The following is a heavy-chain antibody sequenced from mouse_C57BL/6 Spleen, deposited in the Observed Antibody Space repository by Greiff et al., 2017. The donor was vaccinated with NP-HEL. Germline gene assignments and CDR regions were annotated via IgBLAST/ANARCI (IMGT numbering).Heavy chain of an antibody. J-gene: IGHJ1*03. Sequence: EVQLQQSGPELVKPGASVKISCKASGYSFTGYYMNWVKQSPEKSLEWIGEINPSTGGTTYNQKFKAKATLTVDKSSSTAYMQLKSLTSEDSAVYYCARSETFDVWGTGTTVTVSS. CDR3: ARSETFDV. CDR2: INPSTGGT. V-gene: IGHV1-42*01. CDR1: GYSFTGYY.